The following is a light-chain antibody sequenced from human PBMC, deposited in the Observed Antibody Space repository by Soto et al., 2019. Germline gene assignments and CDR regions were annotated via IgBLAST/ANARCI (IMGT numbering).Light chain of an antibody. V-gene: IGKV1-5*01. CDR2: DAS. CDR3: QQYESFSPYT. Sequence: DIQVTQSPSSLSASVGDRVTITCRASQSVSSSLAWYQQKPGKAPKLLIYDASTLESGVPSRFSGSGYGTEFTLTINSLQPGDFATYYCQQYESFSPYTFGQGTRLEIK. CDR1: QSVSSS. J-gene: IGKJ2*01.